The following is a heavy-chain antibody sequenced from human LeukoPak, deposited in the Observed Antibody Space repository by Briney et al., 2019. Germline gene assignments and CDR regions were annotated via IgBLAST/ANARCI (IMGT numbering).Heavy chain of an antibody. V-gene: IGHV1-8*03. CDR1: GYTLTSYD. D-gene: IGHD5-18*01. Sequence: ASVKVSCKASGYTLTSYDINWVRQATGQGLEWMGWMNPNSGKTGYAQKFQGRVTITRNTSISTAYMELSSLRSEDTAVYCARGTLDTAMVHYYYYYYMDVWGKGTTVTVSS. CDR3: ARGTLDTAMVHYYYYYYMDV. CDR2: MNPNSGKT. J-gene: IGHJ6*03.